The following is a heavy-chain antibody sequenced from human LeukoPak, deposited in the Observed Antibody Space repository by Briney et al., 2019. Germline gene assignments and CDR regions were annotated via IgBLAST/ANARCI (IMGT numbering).Heavy chain of an antibody. D-gene: IGHD2-21*02. CDR3: ARDQDAYCGGDCSPPDY. J-gene: IGHJ4*02. V-gene: IGHV1-18*01. Sequence: ASVKVSCRASGYTFTSYAMHWVRQAPGQGLEWMGWISAYNGNTNYAQKLQGRVTMTTDTSTSTAYMELRSLRSDDTAVYYCARDQDAYCGGDCSPPDYWGQGTLVTVSS. CDR2: ISAYNGNT. CDR1: GYTFTSYA.